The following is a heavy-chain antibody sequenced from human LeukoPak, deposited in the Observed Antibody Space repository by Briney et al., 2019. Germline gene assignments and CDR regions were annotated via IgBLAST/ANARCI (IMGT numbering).Heavy chain of an antibody. Sequence: SETLSLTCTVSGGSISSGDYYWSWIRQPPGEGLEWVGYIYYSGSTYYNPSLKSRVTISVDTSKNQFSLKLSSVTAADTAVYYCARVGDYYDGSGYLVDYWGQGTLVTVSS. J-gene: IGHJ4*02. CDR2: IYYSGST. D-gene: IGHD3-22*01. V-gene: IGHV4-30-4*01. CDR1: GGSISSGDYY. CDR3: ARVGDYYDGSGYLVDY.